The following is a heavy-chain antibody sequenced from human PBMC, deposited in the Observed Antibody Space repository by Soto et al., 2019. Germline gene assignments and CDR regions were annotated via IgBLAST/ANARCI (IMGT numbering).Heavy chain of an antibody. V-gene: IGHV3-30*18. J-gene: IGHJ6*01. CDR1: GFAFSDYG. CDR2: ISYDGSSK. CDR3: AKDRIQLWLQAYWPYYGSHV. D-gene: IGHD5-18*01. Sequence: VGSLRLSCAASGFAFSDYGMHWVRQAPGKGLEWVAFISYDGSSKNYADSVKGRFTISRDNSQNALYLQMSTLRAEDTAVYYCAKDRIQLWLQAYWPYYGSHVWGQGTTPTVYS.